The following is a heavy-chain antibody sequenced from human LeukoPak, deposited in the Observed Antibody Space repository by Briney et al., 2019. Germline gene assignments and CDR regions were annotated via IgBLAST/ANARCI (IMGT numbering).Heavy chain of an antibody. V-gene: IGHV3-74*01. D-gene: IGHD6-13*01. J-gene: IGHJ4*02. CDR3: AKERRWSFYFDY. Sequence: PGGSLRLSCQASGFTFSSSWRHWVRQAPGKWLVWVARINPDVSSTNYADSVKGRSALSRDHANNTLFLHISNVRAEDAAFYYCAKERRWSFYFDYWGQGTLVTVSS. CDR2: INPDVSST. CDR1: GFTFSSSW.